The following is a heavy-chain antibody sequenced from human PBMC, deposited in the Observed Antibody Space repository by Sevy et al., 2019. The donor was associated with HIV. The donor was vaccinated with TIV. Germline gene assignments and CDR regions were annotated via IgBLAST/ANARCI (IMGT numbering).Heavy chain of an antibody. CDR3: AKEGKNIRSWFDP. D-gene: IGHD3-3*02. CDR2: ISGYNGHT. V-gene: IGHV1-18*01. Sequence: ASVKVSCKASGYSFTNYGIGWVRQAPGQGLEWMGWISGYNGHTNYAQNLQGRVTMTTDTSTSTAYMELRSLRSDDTAIYYCAKEGKNIRSWFDPWGQGTLVTVS. J-gene: IGHJ5*02. CDR1: GYSFTNYG.